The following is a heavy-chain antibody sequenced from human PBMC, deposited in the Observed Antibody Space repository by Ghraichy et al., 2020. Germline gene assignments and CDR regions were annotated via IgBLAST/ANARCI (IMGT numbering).Heavy chain of an antibody. CDR2: ISGSGGST. V-gene: IGHV3-23*01. Sequence: GGSPRLSCAASGFTFSSYAMSWVRQAPGKGLEWVSAISGSGGSTYYADSVKGRFTISRDNSKNTLYLQMNSLRAEDTAVYYCAKDPRGSKVEESNWFDPWGQGTLVTVSS. CDR3: AKDPRGSKVEESNWFDP. J-gene: IGHJ5*02. D-gene: IGHD2-2*01. CDR1: GFTFSSYA.